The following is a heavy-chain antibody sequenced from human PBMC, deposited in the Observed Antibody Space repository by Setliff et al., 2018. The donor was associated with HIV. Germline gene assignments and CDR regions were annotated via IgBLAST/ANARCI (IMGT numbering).Heavy chain of an antibody. CDR3: ATLDYYGSQTYNLALHY. D-gene: IGHD3-10*01. CDR2: FDPEDGET. J-gene: IGHJ4*02. CDR1: GFTFSRYW. V-gene: IGHV1-24*01. Sequence: ASVKVSCAASGFTFSRYWMIWVRQAPGKGLEWMGGFDPEDGETIYAQKFQGRVTMTEDTSTDTAYMELNSLRSEDTAMYYCATLDYYGSQTYNLALHYWGQGTLVTVSS.